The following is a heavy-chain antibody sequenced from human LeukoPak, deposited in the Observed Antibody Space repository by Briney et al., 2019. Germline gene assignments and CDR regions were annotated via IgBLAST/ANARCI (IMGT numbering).Heavy chain of an antibody. CDR1: GFTFSSYW. V-gene: IGHV3-7*05. J-gene: IGHJ4*02. Sequence: GRSLRLSCAASGFTFSSYWMSWVRQAPGKGLEWVANIKQDGSEKNYVDSVKGRFTISRDNAKNSLYLQMNSLRAEDTAVYYCARDREWQFTDYWGQGNLVTVSS. D-gene: IGHD3-3*01. CDR3: ARDREWQFTDY. CDR2: IKQDGSEK.